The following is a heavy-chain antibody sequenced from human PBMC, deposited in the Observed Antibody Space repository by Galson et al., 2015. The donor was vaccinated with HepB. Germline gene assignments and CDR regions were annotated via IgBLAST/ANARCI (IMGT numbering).Heavy chain of an antibody. CDR2: ISAYNGNT. Sequence: VKVSCKASGYTFTSYGISWVRQAPGQGLEWMGWISAYNGNTNYAQKLQGRVTMTTDTSTSTAYMELRSLRSDDTAVYYCAKDSGSGYYYYYGMDVWGQGTTVTVSS. CDR3: AKDSGSGYYYYYGMDV. V-gene: IGHV1-18*04. CDR1: GYTFTSYG. J-gene: IGHJ6*02. D-gene: IGHD1-26*01.